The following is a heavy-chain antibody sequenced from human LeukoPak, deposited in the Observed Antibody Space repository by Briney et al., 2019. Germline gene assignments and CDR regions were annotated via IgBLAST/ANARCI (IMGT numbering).Heavy chain of an antibody. V-gene: IGHV4-59*01. CDR1: GGSISSYY. CDR3: ARSTAGYGENTHPFDY. CDR2: IYYSGST. J-gene: IGHJ4*02. D-gene: IGHD4-17*01. Sequence: SETLSLTCTVSGGSISSYYWSWIRQPPGKGLEWIGYIYYSGSTNYNASLKSRVTISVDTSKNQFSLKLSSVTAADTAVYYCARSTAGYGENTHPFDYWGQGTLVTVSS.